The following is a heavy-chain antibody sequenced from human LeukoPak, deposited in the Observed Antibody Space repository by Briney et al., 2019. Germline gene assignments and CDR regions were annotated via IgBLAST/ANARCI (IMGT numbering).Heavy chain of an antibody. D-gene: IGHD3-10*01. Sequence: ASVKVSCKASGYTFTSYAMHWVRQAPGQRLEWMGWINAGNGNTKYSQKFQGRVTITRDTSASTACMELSSLRSEDTAVYYCARGNPLLWFGESPTGAFDIWGQGTMVTVSS. V-gene: IGHV1-3*01. CDR2: INAGNGNT. J-gene: IGHJ3*02. CDR3: ARGNPLLWFGESPTGAFDI. CDR1: GYTFTSYA.